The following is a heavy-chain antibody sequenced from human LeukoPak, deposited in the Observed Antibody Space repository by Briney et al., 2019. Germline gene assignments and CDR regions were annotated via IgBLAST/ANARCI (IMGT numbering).Heavy chain of an antibody. J-gene: IGHJ3*02. CDR1: GYTFTSNH. CDR2: INTSSGST. V-gene: IGHV1-46*01. Sequence: ASVKVSCKASGYTFTSNHMHWVRQAPGQGLEWLGIINTSSGSTTYAQNFQGGVTMTRDTSTSTVYMELSSLRSEDTAIYYCARRTWNAFDIRGQGTMVIVSS. CDR3: ARRTWNAFDI. D-gene: IGHD1/OR15-1a*01.